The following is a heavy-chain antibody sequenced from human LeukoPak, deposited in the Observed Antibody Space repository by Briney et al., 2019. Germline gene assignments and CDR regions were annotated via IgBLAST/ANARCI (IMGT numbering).Heavy chain of an antibody. D-gene: IGHD3-22*01. Sequence: GGSLRLSCAASGFTFSSYAMSWVRQAPGKGLEWVSAISGSGGSTYYADSVKGRFTISRDNSKNALYLQMNSLRAEDTAVYYCAKHPSSGYYSAFDYWGQGTLVTVSS. V-gene: IGHV3-23*01. CDR3: AKHPSSGYYSAFDY. CDR2: ISGSGGST. J-gene: IGHJ4*02. CDR1: GFTFSSYA.